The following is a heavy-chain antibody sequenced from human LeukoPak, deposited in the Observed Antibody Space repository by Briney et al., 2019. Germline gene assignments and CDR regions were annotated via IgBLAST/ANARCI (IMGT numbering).Heavy chain of an antibody. CDR2: IWYDGSNK. J-gene: IGHJ6*03. Sequence: PGRSLRLSCAASGFTFSSYGMHWVRQAPGKGLEGVAVIWYDGSNKYYADSVKGRFTISRDNSKNTLYLQMNSLSAEDAAVYYCARDAGLYSGQRGGYYYYYMDVGGKGTAVTVSS. V-gene: IGHV3-33*01. CDR3: ARDAGLYSGQRGGYYYYYMDV. CDR1: GFTFSSYG. D-gene: IGHD1-26*01.